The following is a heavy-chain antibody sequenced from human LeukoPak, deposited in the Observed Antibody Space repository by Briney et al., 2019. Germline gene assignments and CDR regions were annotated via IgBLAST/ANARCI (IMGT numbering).Heavy chain of an antibody. V-gene: IGHV4-59*12. CDR3: ARGVYDFWSGLEYYFDY. Sequence: SETLSLTCTVSGGSISSYYWSWIRQPPGKGLEWIGYIYYSGSTNYNPSLKSRVTMSVDTSKNQFSLKLSSVTAADTAVYYCARGVYDFWSGLEYYFDYWGQGTLVTVSS. CDR1: GGSISSYY. J-gene: IGHJ4*02. CDR2: IYYSGST. D-gene: IGHD3-3*01.